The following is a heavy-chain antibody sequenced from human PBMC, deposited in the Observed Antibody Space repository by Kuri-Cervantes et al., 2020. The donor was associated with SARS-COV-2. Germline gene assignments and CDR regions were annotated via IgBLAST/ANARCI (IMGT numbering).Heavy chain of an antibody. J-gene: IGHJ4*02. D-gene: IGHD3-10*01. CDR3: AKCGFGRGGYFDY. Sequence: GESLKISCAASGFTFSTYSMTWVRQAPGKGLEWVSAISGSGGSTYYADSVKGRFTISRDNSKNTLYLQMNSLRAEDTAVYYCAKCGFGRGGYFDYWGQGTLVTVSS. V-gene: IGHV3-23*01. CDR2: ISGSGGST. CDR1: GFTFSTYS.